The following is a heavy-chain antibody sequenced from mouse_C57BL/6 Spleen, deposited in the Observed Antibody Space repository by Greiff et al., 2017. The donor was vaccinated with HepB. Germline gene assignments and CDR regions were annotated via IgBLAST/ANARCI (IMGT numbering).Heavy chain of an antibody. J-gene: IGHJ4*01. V-gene: IGHV1-26*01. CDR2: INPNNGGT. CDR3: ARCVMITTGAMDY. Sequence: EVQLQQSGPELVKPGASVKISCKASGYTFTDYYMNWVKQSHGKSLEWIGDINPNNGGTSYNQKFKGKATLTVDKSSSTAYMELRSLTSEDSAVYYCARCVMITTGAMDYWGQGTSVTVSS. CDR1: GYTFTDYY. D-gene: IGHD2-4*01.